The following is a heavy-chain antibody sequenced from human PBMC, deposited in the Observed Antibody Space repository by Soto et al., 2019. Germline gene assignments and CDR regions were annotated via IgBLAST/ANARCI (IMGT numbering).Heavy chain of an antibody. CDR1: GFIFRSYA. CDR2: ISSNGDST. D-gene: IGHD5-12*01. Sequence: EVQLVESGGGLVQPGGSLRLTCAASGFIFRSYALHWVRQAAGKGLEYVSSISSNGDSTYYVNSVKGRFTISRDNSKNTVYLQMGSLRTEDMAVYYCTRLEEDSGYVLDYWGQGTMVTVSS. J-gene: IGHJ4*02. V-gene: IGHV3-64*01. CDR3: TRLEEDSGYVLDY.